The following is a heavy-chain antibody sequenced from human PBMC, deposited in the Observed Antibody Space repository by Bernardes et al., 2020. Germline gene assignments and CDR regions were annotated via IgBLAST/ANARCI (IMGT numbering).Heavy chain of an antibody. D-gene: IGHD3-3*01. CDR2: ISSSSSYI. V-gene: IGHV3-21*01. CDR1: GFTFSSYS. Sequence: GGSLRLSCAASGFTFSSYSMNWVRQAPGKGLEWVSSISSSSSYIYYADSVKGRFTISRDNAKNSLYLQMNSLRAEDTAVYYCAREIGYDFWSGYYKEANWFDPWGQGTLVTVSS. CDR3: AREIGYDFWSGYYKEANWFDP. J-gene: IGHJ5*02.